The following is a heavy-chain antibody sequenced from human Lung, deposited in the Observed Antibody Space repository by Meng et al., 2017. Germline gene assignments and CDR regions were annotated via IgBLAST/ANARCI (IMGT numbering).Heavy chain of an antibody. J-gene: IGHJ4*02. CDR3: ARGTPGRSYANY. Sequence: QVHPVQSGPEVKKPGASVKVSGKASDYTFTGYGGSWVRQAPGQGLEWMAWLGAHDGDTSFGPKFQGRVTVTADRPTATAYMELRSLRFDDTAVYYCARGTPGRSYANYWGPGTLVTVSS. D-gene: IGHD1-26*01. CDR2: LGAHDGDT. CDR1: DYTFTGYG. V-gene: IGHV1-18*01.